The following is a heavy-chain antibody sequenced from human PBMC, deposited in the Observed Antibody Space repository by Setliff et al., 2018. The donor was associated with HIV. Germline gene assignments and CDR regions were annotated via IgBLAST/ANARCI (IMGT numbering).Heavy chain of an antibody. J-gene: IGHJ5*02. CDR3: ARDRSRYGTGSSAYNWFDP. V-gene: IGHV4-4*07. CDR2: IYTTGGT. CDR1: GVSIPTNY. Sequence: SETLSLTCNISGVSIPTNYWNWIRQPAGKGLEWIGRIYTTGGTNYNPALKSRVTMSIDTSKNQISLRLNSVTAADTAVYFCARDRSRYGTGSSAYNWFDPWGPGTLVTVSS. D-gene: IGHD3-16*01.